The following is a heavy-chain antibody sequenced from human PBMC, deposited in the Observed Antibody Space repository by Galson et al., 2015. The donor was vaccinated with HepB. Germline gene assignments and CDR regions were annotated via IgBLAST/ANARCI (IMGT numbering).Heavy chain of an antibody. Sequence: SVKVSCKASGYSFSNYGITWLRQAPGQGLQWMGWIGAYDGNTKYAEKFQGRVTMTTDTKTRTAYMELRSLGFDDTGVYYCARGGYCGGGDCYPAPFWGNWGQGTLVTVSS. V-gene: IGHV1-18*04. D-gene: IGHD2-21*01. CDR3: ARGGYCGGGDCYPAPFWGN. CDR1: GYSFSNYG. CDR2: IGAYDGNT. J-gene: IGHJ4*02.